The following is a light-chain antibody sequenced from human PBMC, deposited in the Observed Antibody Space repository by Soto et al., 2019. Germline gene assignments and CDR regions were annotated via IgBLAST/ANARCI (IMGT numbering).Light chain of an antibody. V-gene: IGKV3-20*01. CDR2: AAS. CDR3: QQYGGVPLT. J-gene: IGKJ4*01. Sequence: VLTQSPATLSLSPGERATLSCRASQTVTSAYLAWYRQTPGQPPRLLIYAASTRATGIPDRVWGGGSGTDFTLTTERREQEDFAVSYCQQYGGVPLTFGGGTKIEI. CDR1: QTVTSAY.